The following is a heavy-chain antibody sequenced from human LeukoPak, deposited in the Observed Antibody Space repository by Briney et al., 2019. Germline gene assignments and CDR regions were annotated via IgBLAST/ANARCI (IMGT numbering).Heavy chain of an antibody. J-gene: IGHJ6*03. CDR1: RLTFTNYS. CDR2: ISRSSSTI. Sequence: QSGGSLRLSCAASRLTFTNYSMNWVRQAPGKGLEWVSYISRSSSTIYYADSVKGRFTISRDNAKNSLYLQMNSLRAEDTAVYYCARDGAGNGGTPYYMDVWGKGTTVTVSS. D-gene: IGHD1-14*01. CDR3: ARDGAGNGGTPYYMDV. V-gene: IGHV3-48*01.